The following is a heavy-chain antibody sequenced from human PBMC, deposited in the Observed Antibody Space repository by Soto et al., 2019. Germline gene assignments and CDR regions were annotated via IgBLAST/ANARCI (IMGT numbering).Heavy chain of an antibody. Sequence: ASVKVSCKASWDTLTSCYMHWVRQSPEQGLEWMGIINPSGGSTSYAQKFQGRVTMTRDTSTSTVYMELSSLRSEATAVYYRAREADLPVVVAATRPGAFDIWGQGTMVTVSS. CDR3: AREADLPVVVAATRPGAFDI. CDR2: INPSGGST. D-gene: IGHD2-15*01. J-gene: IGHJ3*02. V-gene: IGHV1-46*01. CDR1: WDTLTSCY.